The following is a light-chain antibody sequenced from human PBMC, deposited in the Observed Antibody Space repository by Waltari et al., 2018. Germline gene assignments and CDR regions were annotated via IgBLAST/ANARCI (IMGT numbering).Light chain of an antibody. CDR3: QQLNNYPIA. V-gene: IGKV1-9*01. J-gene: IGKJ4*01. CDR1: QGISNY. CDR2: AAS. Sequence: DIKLTQPPSFLSAFVGDRSPIPCRASQGISNYLAWYQQKPGKAPKLLLYAASTLQSVVPSRFSGSGSGTEFTLTISSLQTEDFATYYCQQLNNYPIAFGGGTKVEIK.